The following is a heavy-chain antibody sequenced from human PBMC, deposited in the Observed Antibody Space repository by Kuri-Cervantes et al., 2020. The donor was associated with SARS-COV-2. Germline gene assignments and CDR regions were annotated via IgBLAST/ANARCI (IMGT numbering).Heavy chain of an antibody. CDR3: TTFPTVVGYYYNAVDV. CDR2: IKSKSDGETT. Sequence: GESLKISCAASGFDFSRSAMHWVRQAPGKGLEWVGRIKSKSDGETTDYAAPVQGRFTISRDDSKNTLYLQMNILEAEDTAVYYCTTFPTVVGYYYNAVDVWGQGTTVTVSS. CDR1: GFDFSRSA. V-gene: IGHV3-15*01. J-gene: IGHJ6*02. D-gene: IGHD4-23*01.